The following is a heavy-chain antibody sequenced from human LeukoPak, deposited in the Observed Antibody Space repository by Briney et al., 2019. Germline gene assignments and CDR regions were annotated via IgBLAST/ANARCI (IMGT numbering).Heavy chain of an antibody. J-gene: IGHJ3*02. Sequence: SVKVSCKASGGTFSSYAISWVRQAPGQGLEWMGGIIPIFGTANYAQKFQGRVTITADESTSTAYMELSSLRSEDTAVHYCARDEAYCSGGSCGAFDIWGQGTMVTVSS. CDR3: ARDEAYCSGGSCGAFDI. CDR1: GGTFSSYA. D-gene: IGHD2-15*01. V-gene: IGHV1-69*13. CDR2: IIPIFGTA.